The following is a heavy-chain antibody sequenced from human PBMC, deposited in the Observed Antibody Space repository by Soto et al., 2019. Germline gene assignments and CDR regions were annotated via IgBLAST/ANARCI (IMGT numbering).Heavy chain of an antibody. CDR2: INHSGST. V-gene: IGHV4-34*01. J-gene: IGHJ5*02. Sequence: QVQLQQWGAGLLKPSETLSLTCAVYGGSFSGYYWSWIRQPPGKGLEWIGEINHSGSTNYNPSLKSLVTISVDTSKNQCSLKLSSVTAADTAVYYRARAVLLGHWFDPWGQGTLVTVAS. D-gene: IGHD2-8*02. CDR1: GGSFSGYY. CDR3: ARAVLLGHWFDP.